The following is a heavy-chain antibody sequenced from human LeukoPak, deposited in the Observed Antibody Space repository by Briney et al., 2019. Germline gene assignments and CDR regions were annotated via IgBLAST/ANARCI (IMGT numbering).Heavy chain of an antibody. D-gene: IGHD6-19*01. CDR2: INPNSGGT. Sequence: ASVKVSCKASGYTFTGYYMHWVRQAPGQGFEWMGWINPNSGGTNYAQKFQGRVTMTRDTSISTAYMELSRLRSDDTAVYYCARDHGYSSGWYSGYWGQGTLVTVSS. CDR3: ARDHGYSSGWYSGY. J-gene: IGHJ4*02. CDR1: GYTFTGYY. V-gene: IGHV1-2*02.